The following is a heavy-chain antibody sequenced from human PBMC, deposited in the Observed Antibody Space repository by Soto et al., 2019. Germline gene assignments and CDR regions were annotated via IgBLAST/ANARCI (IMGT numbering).Heavy chain of an antibody. CDR1: GFTFRDYY. J-gene: IGHJ5*02. D-gene: IGHD2-21*01. Sequence: EVQLVESGGGLVQPGGSLRLSCAASGFTFRDYYMSWVRQTPGKGLEWVANIKQDGTDKYYVDSVKGRFTISRDNAKNSLYLQKNSLRAHDTAVYYCVAGYCGGAGCPHWFDPWGQGNLVTLSS. CDR3: VAGYCGGAGCPHWFDP. CDR2: IKQDGTDK. V-gene: IGHV3-7*01.